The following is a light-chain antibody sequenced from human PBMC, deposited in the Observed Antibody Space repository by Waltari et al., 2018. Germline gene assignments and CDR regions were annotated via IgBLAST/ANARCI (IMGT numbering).Light chain of an antibody. Sequence: QSALTQPASVSGSPGQSITISCTGTSGDLGRPNFVSWYQQHPGKAPRLMIFDVSNRPSGVSDRFSGSKSGNAASLTISGLQAEDEADYYCSTYSPSGTPYVFGTGTEVTVL. J-gene: IGLJ1*01. V-gene: IGLV2-14*03. CDR2: DVS. CDR3: STYSPSGTPYV. CDR1: SGDLGRPNF.